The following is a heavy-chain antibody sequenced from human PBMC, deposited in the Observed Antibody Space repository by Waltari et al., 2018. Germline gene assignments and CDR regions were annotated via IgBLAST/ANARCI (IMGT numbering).Heavy chain of an antibody. J-gene: IGHJ4*02. CDR2: ISGDSTTI. CDR3: ARLYSYGRFDY. D-gene: IGHD5-18*01. CDR1: EITFSIPT. Sequence: EVYLVESGGGLVQPGGSLRLSCSASEITFSIPTMTWVRQAPGKGLEWVSSISGDSTTIYYADSVKGRFTISRDNANNSLYLQMNTLRAEDTAVYYCARLYSYGRFDYWGQGTLVTVSS. V-gene: IGHV3-48*01.